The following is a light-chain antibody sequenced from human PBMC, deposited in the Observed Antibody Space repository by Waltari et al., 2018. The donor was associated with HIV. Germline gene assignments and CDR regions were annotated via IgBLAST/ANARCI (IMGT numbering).Light chain of an antibody. CDR2: NND. J-gene: IGLJ2*01. V-gene: IGLV1-44*01. CDR3: ATWDDTMSVV. Sequence: SLLTQPPSVSGAPGQRVNISCSGGPSNIGGNSGNWYRQLPATAPILLIYNNDQRPSSIPVRYSGSKSSTSASLVISGLQSDDEADYYCATWDDTMSVVFGGGTRLTVL. CDR1: PSNIGGNS.